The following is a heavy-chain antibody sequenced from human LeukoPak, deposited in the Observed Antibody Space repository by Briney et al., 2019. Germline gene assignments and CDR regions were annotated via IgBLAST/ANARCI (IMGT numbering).Heavy chain of an antibody. CDR1: GGSISSSSYY. CDR3: ASGLGSEYYYYYMDV. J-gene: IGHJ6*03. D-gene: IGHD3-16*01. Sequence: SETLSLTCTVSGGSISSSSYYWGWIRQPPGKGLEWIGSIYYSGSTYYNPSLKSRVTISVDTSKNQFSLKLSSVTAADTAVYYCASGLGSEYYYYYMDVWGKGTTVTISS. CDR2: IYYSGST. V-gene: IGHV4-39*01.